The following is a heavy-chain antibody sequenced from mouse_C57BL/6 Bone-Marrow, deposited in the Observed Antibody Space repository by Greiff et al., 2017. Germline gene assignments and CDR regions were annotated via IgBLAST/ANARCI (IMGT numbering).Heavy chain of an antibody. CDR1: GFNFKDDY. Sequence: VQLQQSGAELVRPGASVKLSCTASGFNFKDDYMHWVQQTPEQGLEWIGWIDPESGDTEYASKFQGKATITAATSSNTAYLQLSSLASEDTAVYYCTFFYYDNVWCAYWGQGTLVTVSA. CDR2: IDPESGDT. D-gene: IGHD2-4*01. V-gene: IGHV14-4*01. CDR3: TFFYYDNVWCAY. J-gene: IGHJ3*01.